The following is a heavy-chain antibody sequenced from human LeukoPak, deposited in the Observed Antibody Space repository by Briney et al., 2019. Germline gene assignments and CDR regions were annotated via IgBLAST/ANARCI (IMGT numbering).Heavy chain of an antibody. V-gene: IGHV1-69*04. CDR3: ARTTVPDDYFDY. CDR2: IIPILGIA. CDR1: GGTFSSYA. Sequence: SVKVSCKASGGTFSSYAISWVRQALGQGLEWMGRIIPILGIANYAQKFQGRVTITADKSTSTAYMELSRLRSDDTAVYYCARTTVPDDYFDYWGQGTLVTVSS. J-gene: IGHJ4*02. D-gene: IGHD4-17*01.